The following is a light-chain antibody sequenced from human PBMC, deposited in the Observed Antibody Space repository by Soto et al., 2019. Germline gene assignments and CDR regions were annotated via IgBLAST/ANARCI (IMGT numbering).Light chain of an antibody. CDR1: QGISSY. CDR2: AAS. V-gene: IGKV1-9*01. J-gene: IGKJ3*01. Sequence: DIPLTQSPSFLSASVGDRVTITCRASQGISSYLAWYQQKPGKAPRLLIYAASTLQGGVPSRFSGSGSGTAFTLTINSLQPEDFATYYCHQLDSYPFTFGPGTKVDIK. CDR3: HQLDSYPFT.